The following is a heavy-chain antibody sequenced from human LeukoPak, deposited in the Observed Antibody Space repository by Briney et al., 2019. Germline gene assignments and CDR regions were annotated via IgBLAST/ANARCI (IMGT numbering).Heavy chain of an antibody. CDR3: ASDYGDYPSHAFDI. V-gene: IGHV1-24*01. CDR1: GYTLTELS. CDR2: FDPEYGDT. Sequence: ASVKVSCKVSGYTLTELSMHWVRQAPGKGLEWMGDFDPEYGDTIYAQKFQGRVTMTEDTSTDTAYMELSSLRSEDTAVYYCASDYGDYPSHAFDIWGQGTMVTVSS. J-gene: IGHJ3*02. D-gene: IGHD4-17*01.